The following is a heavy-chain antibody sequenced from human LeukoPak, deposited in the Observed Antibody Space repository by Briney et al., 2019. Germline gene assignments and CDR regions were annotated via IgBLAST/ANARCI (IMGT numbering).Heavy chain of an antibody. Sequence: PSETLSLTCTVSGGSITSDYWSWIRQPAGKGLEWMGRIFTSGSTSYNPSLKSRVTMSLDTPKNQFYLKLSSVTAADTAVYFCSRGGANDLWGQGTLVTVSS. CDR2: IFTSGST. CDR1: GGSITSDY. D-gene: IGHD3-16*01. J-gene: IGHJ5*02. V-gene: IGHV4-4*07. CDR3: SRGGANDL.